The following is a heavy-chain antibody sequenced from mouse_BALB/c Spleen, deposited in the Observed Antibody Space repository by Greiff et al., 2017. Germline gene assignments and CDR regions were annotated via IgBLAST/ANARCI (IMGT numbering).Heavy chain of an antibody. CDR1: GFTFNTYA. J-gene: IGHJ4*01. Sequence: EVKLMESGGGLVQPKGSLKLSCAASGFTFNTYAMNWVRQAPGKGLEWVARIRSKSNNYATYYADSVKDRFTISRDDSQSMLYLQMNNLKTEDTAMYYCVRLRLYAMDYWGQGTSVTVSS. D-gene: IGHD2-4*01. CDR3: VRLRLYAMDY. V-gene: IGHV10-1*02. CDR2: IRSKSNNYAT.